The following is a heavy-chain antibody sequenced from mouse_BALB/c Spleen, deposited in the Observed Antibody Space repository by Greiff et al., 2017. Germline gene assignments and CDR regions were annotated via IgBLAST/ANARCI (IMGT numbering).Heavy chain of an antibody. Sequence: DVKLVESGGGLVQPGGSRKLSCAASGFTFSSFGMHWVRQAPEKGLEWVAYISSGSSTIYYADTVKGRFTISRDNPKNTLFLQMTSLRSEDTAMYYCAREGYRYDDYYAMDYWGQGTSVTVSS. D-gene: IGHD2-14*01. V-gene: IGHV5-17*02. CDR1: GFTFSSFG. CDR2: ISSGSSTI. CDR3: AREGYRYDDYYAMDY. J-gene: IGHJ4*01.